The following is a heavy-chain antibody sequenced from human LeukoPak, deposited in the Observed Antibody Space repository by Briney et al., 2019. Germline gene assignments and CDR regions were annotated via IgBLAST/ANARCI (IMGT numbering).Heavy chain of an antibody. CDR3: ARDYLPYYYYYMDV. Sequence: GASVKVSCKASGGTFSSYAISWVRQAPGQGLEWMGRIIPILGIANYAQKFQGRVTITADKSTSTAYMELSSLRSEDTAVYYCARDYLPYYYYYMDVWGKGTTVTVSS. CDR1: GGTFSSYA. J-gene: IGHJ6*03. V-gene: IGHV1-69*04. D-gene: IGHD2/OR15-2a*01. CDR2: IIPILGIA.